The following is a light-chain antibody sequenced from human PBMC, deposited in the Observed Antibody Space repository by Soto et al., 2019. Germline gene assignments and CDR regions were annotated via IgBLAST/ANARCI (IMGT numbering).Light chain of an antibody. CDR2: AAS. J-gene: IGKJ1*01. Sequence: DIQMTQSPSPLSASVGDIVTITCRASQSIISYLNWYQQKPGKAPKLLIYAASSFQSGVPSRFSGSGSGTDFTLTISSLQPEDFVTYYCQQSYSTPWTFGQGTKVDIK. CDR3: QQSYSTPWT. CDR1: QSIISY. V-gene: IGKV1-39*01.